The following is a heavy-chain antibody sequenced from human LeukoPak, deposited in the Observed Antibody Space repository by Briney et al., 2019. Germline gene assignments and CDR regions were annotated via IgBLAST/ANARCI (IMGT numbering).Heavy chain of an antibody. CDR2: IYSDGST. CDR3: ARGTSMVRGVIPFDY. D-gene: IGHD3-10*01. CDR1: GLSVSRNY. V-gene: IGHV3-66*01. J-gene: IGHJ4*02. Sequence: GGSLRLSRAASGLSVSRNYMSWVRQAPGKGLEWVSIIYSDGSTYYADSVKGRFTISRDNSENTLYLQMNSLRAEDTAMYYCARGTSMVRGVIPFDYWGQGTLVTVSS.